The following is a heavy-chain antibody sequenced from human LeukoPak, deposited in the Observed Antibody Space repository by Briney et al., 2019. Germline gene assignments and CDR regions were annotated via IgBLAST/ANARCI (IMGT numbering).Heavy chain of an antibody. Sequence: GGSLRLSCAASGFSLSRYWMYWVRQAPGKGLVWVSRIKSDDSVTDYADSVKGRFTISRDNSKNTLYLQMNSLRAEDTAVYYCVMGALLPVYWGQGTLVTVSS. CDR2: IKSDDSVT. V-gene: IGHV3-74*01. CDR3: VMGALLPVY. J-gene: IGHJ4*02. D-gene: IGHD4/OR15-4a*01. CDR1: GFSLSRYW.